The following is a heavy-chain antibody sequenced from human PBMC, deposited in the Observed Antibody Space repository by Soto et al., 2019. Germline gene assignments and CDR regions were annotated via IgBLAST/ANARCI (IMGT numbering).Heavy chain of an antibody. V-gene: IGHV6-1*01. J-gene: IGHJ4*02. CDR1: GDSVSSNSAA. CDR3: AKASIAVAGYYFDY. CDR2: TYYRSKWYN. D-gene: IGHD6-19*01. Sequence: PSQTLSLTCAISGDSVSSNSAAWNWIRPSPSGGLEWLGRTYYRSKWYNDYAVSVKSRITINPDTSKNQFSLQLNSVTPEDTAVYYCAKASIAVAGYYFDYWGPGTMVTV.